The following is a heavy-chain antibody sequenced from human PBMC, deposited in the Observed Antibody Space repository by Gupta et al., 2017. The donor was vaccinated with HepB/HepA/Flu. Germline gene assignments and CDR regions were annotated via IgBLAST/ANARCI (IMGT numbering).Heavy chain of an antibody. CDR2: NYWDDDK. CDR1: GFSLHTSGLA. Sequence: QLTLKESGHTLVNPTQTLTLTCPFSGFSLHTSGLAVGWIRQPPGKALEWLALNYWDDDKRYSPSLKSRLTITKDTSKNQVVLTMTNMDPVDTATYYCAHSDHYNWNNPGGNWFDPWGQGTLVTVSS. D-gene: IGHD1/OR15-1a*01. CDR3: AHSDHYNWNNPGGNWFDP. V-gene: IGHV2-5*02. J-gene: IGHJ5*02.